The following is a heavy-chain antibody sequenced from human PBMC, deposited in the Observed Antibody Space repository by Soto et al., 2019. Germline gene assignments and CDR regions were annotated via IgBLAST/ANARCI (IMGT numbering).Heavy chain of an antibody. CDR1: GGSISSGGYY. CDR2: IYYSGST. J-gene: IGHJ4*02. D-gene: IGHD3-9*01. CDR3: ARVRYDILTGRLEGYFDY. V-gene: IGHV4-31*03. Sequence: SETLSLTCTVSGGSISSGGYYWSWIRQHPGKGLEWIGYIYYSGSTYYNPSLKSRVTISVDTSKNQFSLKLSSVTAADTAVYYFARVRYDILTGRLEGYFDYWGQGTLVTVSS.